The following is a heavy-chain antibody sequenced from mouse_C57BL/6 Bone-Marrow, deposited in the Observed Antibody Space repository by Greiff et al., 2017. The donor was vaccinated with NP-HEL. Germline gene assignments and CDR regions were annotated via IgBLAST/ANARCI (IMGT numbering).Heavy chain of an antibody. D-gene: IGHD2-2*01. J-gene: IGHJ2*01. V-gene: IGHV1-81*01. Sequence: QVQLQQSGAELARPGASVKLSCKASGYTYTSYGISWVKQRTGQGLEWIGEIYPRSGNTYYNEKFKGKATLTADKSSSTAYMELRSLTSEDSAVYFCARYLVTNYFDYWGQGTTLTVSS. CDR2: IYPRSGNT. CDR1: GYTYTSYG. CDR3: ARYLVTNYFDY.